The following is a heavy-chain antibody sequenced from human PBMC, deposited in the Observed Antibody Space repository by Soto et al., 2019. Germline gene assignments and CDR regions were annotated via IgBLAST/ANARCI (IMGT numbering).Heavy chain of an antibody. D-gene: IGHD3-22*01. V-gene: IGHV4-34*01. Sequence: SETLSLTCAVYGGSFSGYYWSWIRQPPGKGLEWIGEINHSGSTNYNPSLKSRVTISVDTSKNQFSLKLSSVTAADTAVYYCARARVHYYDRSCFGVWGQGTLVTVSS. CDR2: INHSGST. CDR1: GGSFSGYY. J-gene: IGHJ4*02. CDR3: ARARVHYYDRSCFGV.